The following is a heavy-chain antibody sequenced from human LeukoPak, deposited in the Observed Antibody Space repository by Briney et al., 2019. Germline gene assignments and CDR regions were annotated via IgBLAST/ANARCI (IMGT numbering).Heavy chain of an antibody. V-gene: IGHV1-69*05. J-gene: IGHJ6*03. CDR3: ARATLPQDADYYYCMDV. Sequence: SVKVSCKASGGTFSSYAISWVRQAPGQGLEWMGGIIPIFGTANYAQKFQGRVTITTDESTSTAYMELSSLRSEDTAVYYCARATLPQDADYYYCMDVWGKGTTVTVSS. CDR2: IIPIFGTA. CDR1: GGTFSSYA.